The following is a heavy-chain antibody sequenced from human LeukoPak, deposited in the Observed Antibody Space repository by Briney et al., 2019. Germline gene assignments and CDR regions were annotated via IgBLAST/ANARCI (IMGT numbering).Heavy chain of an antibody. CDR3: AKETSGYDSVYFDY. J-gene: IGHJ4*02. CDR2: ISSAGGTK. CDR1: GFTFSNYG. D-gene: IGHD5-12*01. V-gene: IGHV3-30*18. Sequence: PGGSLRLSCAASGFTFSNYGMHWVRQAPGKGLEWVAVISSAGGTKYYADSVKGRFTISRDNSKNTLYLQMNSLRAEDTAVYYCAKETSGYDSVYFDYWGQGTLVTVSS.